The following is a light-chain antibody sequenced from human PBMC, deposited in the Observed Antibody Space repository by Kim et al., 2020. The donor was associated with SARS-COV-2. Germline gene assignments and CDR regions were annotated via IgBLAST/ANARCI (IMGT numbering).Light chain of an antibody. CDR3: QQLNSYPWT. J-gene: IGKJ1*01. V-gene: IGKV1-9*01. Sequence: ASVGDRVTITCRASQGISSYLAWYQQKPGKAPKLLIYAASTLQSGVPSRFSGSGSGTEFTLTISSLQPEDFAIYYCQQLNSYPWTFGQGTKVDIK. CDR1: QGISSY. CDR2: AAS.